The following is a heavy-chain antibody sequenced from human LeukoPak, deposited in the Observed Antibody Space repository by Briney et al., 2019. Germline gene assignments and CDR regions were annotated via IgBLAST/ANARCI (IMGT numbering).Heavy chain of an antibody. J-gene: IGHJ6*02. CDR2: IYHSVSF. CDR1: GGSISIAGYS. Sequence: ASETLSLTCTVSGGSISIAGYSWNWIRQTPGKGLEWIGYIYHSVSFLYNPSLKSRLIISLDKSKNQFSLRLNSVTATDTAVYYCARDQGYCSGGSCSNGMDVWGQGTTVTVSS. V-gene: IGHV4-30-2*01. D-gene: IGHD2-15*01. CDR3: ARDQGYCSGGSCSNGMDV.